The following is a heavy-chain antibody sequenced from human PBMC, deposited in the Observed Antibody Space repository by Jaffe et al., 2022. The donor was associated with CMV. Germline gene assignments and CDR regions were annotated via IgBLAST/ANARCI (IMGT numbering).Heavy chain of an antibody. V-gene: IGHV3-21*01. J-gene: IGHJ4*02. D-gene: IGHD3-10*01. CDR2: ISSSSSYI. CDR1: GFTFSSYS. CDR3: ARDYRGGLELDD. Sequence: EVQLVESGGGLVKPGGSLRLSCAASGFTFSSYSMNWVRQAPGKGLEWVSSISSSSSYIYYADSVKGRFTISRDNAKNSLYLQMNSLRAEDTAVYYCARDYRGGLELDDWGQGTLVTVSS.